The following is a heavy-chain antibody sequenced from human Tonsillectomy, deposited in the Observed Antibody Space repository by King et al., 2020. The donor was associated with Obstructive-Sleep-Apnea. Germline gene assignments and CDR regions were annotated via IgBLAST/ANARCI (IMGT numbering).Heavy chain of an antibody. J-gene: IGHJ3*02. V-gene: IGHV3-30*02. CDR3: AKDRREHLVSNDAVDI. D-gene: IGHD1-26*01. CDR1: GFTVSRYG. Sequence: VQLVESGGGVVQPGGSLRLSCAASGFTVSRYGMHWVRPAPGKGLVWVAFTRYDGANKNFADSLKGRFTLSRKNSKTKPYLQTNSFRAEDTAVYYSAKDRREHLVSNDAVDIWGQGTTVTVSS. CDR2: TRYDGANK.